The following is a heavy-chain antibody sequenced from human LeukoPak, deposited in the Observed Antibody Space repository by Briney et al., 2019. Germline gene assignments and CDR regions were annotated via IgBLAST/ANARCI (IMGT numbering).Heavy chain of an antibody. V-gene: IGHV3-30*19. CDR2: ISYDGSNK. CDR3: ARDSYSSSWHTTPDY. CDR1: GFTFSSYG. Sequence: PGGSLRLSCAASGFTFSSYGMHWVRQAPGKGLEWVAVISYDGSNKYYADSVKGRFTISRDNSKNTLYLQMNSLRAEDTAVYYCARDSYSSSWHTTPDYWGQGTLVTASS. D-gene: IGHD6-13*01. J-gene: IGHJ4*02.